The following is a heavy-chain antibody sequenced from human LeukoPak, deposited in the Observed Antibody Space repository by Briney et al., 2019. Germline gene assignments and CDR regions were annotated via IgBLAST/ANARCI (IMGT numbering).Heavy chain of an antibody. CDR2: MNPNSGNT. CDR1: GYTFTSYD. D-gene: IGHD3-10*01. J-gene: IGHJ4*02. V-gene: IGHV1-8*01. Sequence: AAVKVSCKASGYTFTSYDINWVRQATGQGLEWMGWMNPNSGNTGYAQKFQGRVTMTRNTSISTAYMELSSLRSEDTAVYYCARGLPYYYGSGRSTGDYWGQGTLVTVSS. CDR3: ARGLPYYYGSGRSTGDY.